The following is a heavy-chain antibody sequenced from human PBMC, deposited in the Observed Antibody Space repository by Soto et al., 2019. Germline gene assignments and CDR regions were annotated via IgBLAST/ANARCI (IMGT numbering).Heavy chain of an antibody. J-gene: IGHJ4*02. D-gene: IGHD1-1*01. Sequence: PGGSLRLSCAASGFTFSSYSMNWVRQAPGKGLEWVSSISSSSSYIYYADSVKGRFTISRDNAKNSLYLQMNSLRAEDTAVYYCAREPGTRNPFDYWGQGTLVTVSS. V-gene: IGHV3-21*01. CDR2: ISSSSSYI. CDR1: GFTFSSYS. CDR3: AREPGTRNPFDY.